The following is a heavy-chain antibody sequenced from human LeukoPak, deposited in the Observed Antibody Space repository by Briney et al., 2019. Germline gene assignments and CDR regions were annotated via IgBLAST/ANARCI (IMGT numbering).Heavy chain of an antibody. CDR2: ISAYNDNT. J-gene: IGHJ3*02. V-gene: IGHV1-18*01. Sequence: ASVKVSCKASGYTFTSYGIIRVRQAAGQGLEWMGWISAYNDNTNYAQKLQGRVTMTTDTSTGTAYMELRSLRSDDTAVYYCARETIVRDNDAFDIWGQGTMVTVSS. CDR3: ARETIVRDNDAFDI. CDR1: GYTFTSYG. D-gene: IGHD3-10*01.